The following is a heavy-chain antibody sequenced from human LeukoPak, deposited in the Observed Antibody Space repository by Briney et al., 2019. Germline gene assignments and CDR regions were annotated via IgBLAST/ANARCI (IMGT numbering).Heavy chain of an antibody. J-gene: IGHJ4*02. CDR2: ISGSGGST. V-gene: IGHV3-23*01. CDR3: AKEGPQWEAAAAHFDY. D-gene: IGHD2-2*01. CDR1: GFTFSSYV. Sequence: PGGSLRLSCAASGFTFSSYVMSWVRQAPGKGLEWVSAISGSGGSTYYADSVKGRFTISRDNSKNTLYLQMNSLRAEDTAVYYCAKEGPQWEAAAAHFDYRGQGTLVTVSS.